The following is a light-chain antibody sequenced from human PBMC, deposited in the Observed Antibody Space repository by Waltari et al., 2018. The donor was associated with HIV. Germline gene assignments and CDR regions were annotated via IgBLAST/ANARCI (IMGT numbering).Light chain of an antibody. Sequence: QSVLTQPPSASGTPGQRVTISCSGSSSNIGSYYVYCYQQLPGPAPKLLIYGKKQRPSGVRDLVSGSKSGTSASLAINGLRSEDEADYYCAAWTDSLTAVVFGGGTKLSVL. V-gene: IGLV1-47*01. CDR1: SSNIGSYY. J-gene: IGLJ2*01. CDR2: GKK. CDR3: AAWTDSLTAVV.